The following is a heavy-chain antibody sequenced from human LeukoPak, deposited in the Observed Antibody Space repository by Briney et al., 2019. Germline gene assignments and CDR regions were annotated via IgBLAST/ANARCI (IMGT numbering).Heavy chain of an antibody. V-gene: IGHV3-21*01. J-gene: IGHJ4*02. D-gene: IGHD6-13*01. CDR2: ISSSSDYI. Sequence: GGSLRLSCAASGFTFSSYNMNWVRQAPGKGLEWVSFISSSSDYIYYADSVKGRFTISRDNAKNSLYLQMNSLRAEDTAVYYCAREDPGIAAAGFDYWGQGTLVTVSS. CDR1: GFTFSSYN. CDR3: AREDPGIAAAGFDY.